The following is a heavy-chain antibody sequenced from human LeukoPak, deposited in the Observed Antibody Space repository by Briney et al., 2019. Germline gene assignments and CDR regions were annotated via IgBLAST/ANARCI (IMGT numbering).Heavy chain of an antibody. Sequence: PGGSLRLSCAASGFTFSGYGMHWVRQAPGKGLEWVTFIQYDGSHEYYASSVKGRFTFSRDNSKNTLYLQMNSLRTEDTAVYYCAKGSGWYFDYWGQGALVTVSA. CDR3: AKGSGWYFDY. J-gene: IGHJ4*02. V-gene: IGHV3-30*02. CDR2: IQYDGSHE. D-gene: IGHD6-19*01. CDR1: GFTFSGYG.